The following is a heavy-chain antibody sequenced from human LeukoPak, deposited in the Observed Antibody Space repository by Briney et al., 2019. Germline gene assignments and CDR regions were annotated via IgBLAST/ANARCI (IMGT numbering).Heavy chain of an antibody. V-gene: IGHV4-39*07. CDR1: GGSISSSSYY. Sequence: ASETLSLTCTVSGGSISSSSYYWGWIRQPPGKGLEWIGSIYYSGSTYYNPSLKSRVTISVDTSKNQFSLKLSSVTAADTAVYYCAKASYYDILTDFDYWGQGTLVTVSS. J-gene: IGHJ4*02. CDR2: IYYSGST. D-gene: IGHD3-9*01. CDR3: AKASYYDILTDFDY.